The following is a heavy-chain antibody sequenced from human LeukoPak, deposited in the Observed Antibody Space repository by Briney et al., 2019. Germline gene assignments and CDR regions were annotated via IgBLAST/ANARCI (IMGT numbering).Heavy chain of an antibody. CDR3: AKDGFLLWRGAFDI. V-gene: IGHV3-33*06. CDR2: IWYDGSNK. J-gene: IGHJ3*02. Sequence: GGSLRLSCAASGFTFNSYDMHWIRQAPGKGLEWVALIWYDGSNKYYPDSVKGRFTISRDNSKNTLWLQMNSLRAEDTAVYYCAKDGFLLWRGAFDIWGQGTMVTVSS. CDR1: GFTFNSYD. D-gene: IGHD2-21*01.